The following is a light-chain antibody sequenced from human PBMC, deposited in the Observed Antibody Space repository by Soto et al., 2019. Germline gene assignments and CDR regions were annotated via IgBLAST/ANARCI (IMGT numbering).Light chain of an antibody. CDR3: SLYVSGSTYV. V-gene: IGLV2-18*01. CDR1: SSDVGSYNR. Sequence: QSALTQPPSVSGSPGQSVTISCTGTSSDVGSYNRLSWYQQPPGKAPKLIMYEVNTRPSGVPDRFSGSKSGSTASLTISGLQAEDEADYYCSLYVSGSTYVFGRGTKLTVL. J-gene: IGLJ2*01. CDR2: EVN.